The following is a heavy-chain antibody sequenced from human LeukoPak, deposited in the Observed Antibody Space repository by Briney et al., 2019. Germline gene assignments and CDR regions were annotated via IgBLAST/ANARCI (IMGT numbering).Heavy chain of an antibody. D-gene: IGHD4-23*01. CDR3: ARVGGNSVDNFDY. Sequence: PETLSLTCTVSGGSISSYYWSWIRQPPGKGLEWIGYIYYSGSTNYNPSLKSRVTISVDTSKNQFSLKLSSVTAADTAVYYCARVGGNSVDNFDYWGQGTLVTVSS. CDR1: GGSISSYY. J-gene: IGHJ4*02. CDR2: IYYSGST. V-gene: IGHV4-59*01.